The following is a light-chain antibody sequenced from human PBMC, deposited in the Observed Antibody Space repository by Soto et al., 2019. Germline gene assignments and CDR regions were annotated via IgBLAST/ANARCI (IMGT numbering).Light chain of an antibody. CDR1: SSNIGSNY. J-gene: IGLJ3*02. Sequence: QSVLTQPPSASGTPGQRVTISCSGSSSNIGSNYVYWYQQLPGTAPKLLIYSNNQRPSGVPDRFSGSKSGTSASLAISGLRSEDEADYYCAAWDDSLSGPLVFGGGTKLTVL. CDR3: AAWDDSLSGPLV. V-gene: IGLV1-47*02. CDR2: SNN.